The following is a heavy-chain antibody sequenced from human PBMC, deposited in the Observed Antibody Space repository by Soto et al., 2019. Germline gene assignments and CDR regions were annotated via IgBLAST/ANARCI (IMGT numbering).Heavy chain of an antibody. CDR2: INPNSGGT. D-gene: IGHD3-3*01. Sequence: ASVKVSCKASGYTFTGYYMHWVRQAPGQGLEWMGWINPNSGGTNYAQKFQGWVTMTRDTSISTAYMELGRLGSDDTAVYYCARGGDRITIFGVVAKPPYYYYYGMDVWGQGTTVTVSS. V-gene: IGHV1-2*04. CDR1: GYTFTGYY. J-gene: IGHJ6*02. CDR3: ARGGDRITIFGVVAKPPYYYYYGMDV.